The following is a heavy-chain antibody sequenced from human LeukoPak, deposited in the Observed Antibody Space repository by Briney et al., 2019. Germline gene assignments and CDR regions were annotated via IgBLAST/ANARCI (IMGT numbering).Heavy chain of an antibody. D-gene: IGHD3-10*01. V-gene: IGHV3-7*01. CDR1: GFTFNIHW. J-gene: IGHJ4*02. CDR2: INPDGNDK. CDR3: AKEEWFSFDH. Sequence: GGSLRLSCEVSGFTFNIHWMSWVRQAPGMGLEWVAKINPDGNDKYYADSVKGRFTISRDNAKRSLYLQMSNLRVDDTAIYYCAKEEWFSFDHWGQGYLVTVSS.